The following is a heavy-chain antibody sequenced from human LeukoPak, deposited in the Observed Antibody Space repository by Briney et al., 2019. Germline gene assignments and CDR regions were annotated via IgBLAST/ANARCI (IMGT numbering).Heavy chain of an antibody. Sequence: PGGSLRLSCAASGFTFSSYSMNWVRQAPGKGLEWVAVIWYDGNNKYYADSVKGRFTISRDNSKNTLYLQMNSLRVEDTAVYYCAKDWGYTTMVSYYFDYWGQGALVTVSS. V-gene: IGHV3-33*06. CDR3: AKDWGYTTMVSYYFDY. CDR2: IWYDGNNK. J-gene: IGHJ4*02. D-gene: IGHD5-18*01. CDR1: GFTFSSYS.